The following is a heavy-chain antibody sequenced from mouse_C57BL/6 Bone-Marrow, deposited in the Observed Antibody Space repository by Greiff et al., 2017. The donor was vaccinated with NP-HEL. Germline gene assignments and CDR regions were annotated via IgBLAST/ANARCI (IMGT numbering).Heavy chain of an antibody. CDR3: ARNEDGGRRDWFAY. CDR2: FNTGSGSI. Sequence: VQLLQSGAELVKPGASVKLSCKASGYTFTEYTIHWVKQRSGQGLEWIGWFNTGSGSIKYNEKFKDKVTLTADKSSSTVYLELSSLKSEDSAVYFCARNEDGGRRDWFAYWGQGTLVTVSA. V-gene: IGHV1-62-2*01. D-gene: IGHD3-3*01. J-gene: IGHJ3*01. CDR1: GYTFTEYT.